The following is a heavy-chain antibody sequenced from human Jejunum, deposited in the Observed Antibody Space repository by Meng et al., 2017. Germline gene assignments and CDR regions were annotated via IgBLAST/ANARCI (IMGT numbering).Heavy chain of an antibody. D-gene: IGHD3-3*01. CDR3: ARGPTYDLSISDNLFDP. V-gene: IGHV4-59*01. J-gene: IGHJ5*02. CDR2: IYYSGST. CDR1: GDSINRYY. Sequence: SETLSLTCTVSGDSINRYYWNWIRQPPGKGLEWIGDIYYSGSTRSNPSLKSRVSISLDKSKNQFSLKLTSVTPADTAVYYYARGPTYDLSISDNLFDPWGQGTLVTVSS.